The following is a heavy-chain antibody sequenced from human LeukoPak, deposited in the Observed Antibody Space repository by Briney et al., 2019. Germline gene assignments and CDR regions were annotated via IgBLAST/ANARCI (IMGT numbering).Heavy chain of an antibody. CDR3: ARSDYNSYMDV. J-gene: IGHJ6*03. Sequence: GGSLRLSCAASGFTFSSYTMNWVRQAPGKGLEWVSYITSSATIYYADSVKGRFTISRDNAKNSLYLQMSSLRAEDTAVYFCARSDYNSYMDVWRKGTTVAVSS. CDR1: GFTFSSYT. V-gene: IGHV3-48*04. CDR2: ITSSATI.